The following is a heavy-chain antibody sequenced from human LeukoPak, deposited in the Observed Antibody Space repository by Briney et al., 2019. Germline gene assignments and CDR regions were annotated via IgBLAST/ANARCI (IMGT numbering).Heavy chain of an antibody. CDR2: ISGSGGST. J-gene: IGHJ4*02. CDR3: AKDISMVRGVITDFDY. D-gene: IGHD3-10*01. CDR1: GFTFSSYA. V-gene: IGHV3-23*01. Sequence: PGGSLRLSCAASGFTFSSYAMSWVRQAPGKGLEWVSAISGSGGSTYYADSVKGRFTISRDNSKNTLYLQMNSLRAEDTAVYYCAKDISMVRGVITDFDYWGQGTLVTISS.